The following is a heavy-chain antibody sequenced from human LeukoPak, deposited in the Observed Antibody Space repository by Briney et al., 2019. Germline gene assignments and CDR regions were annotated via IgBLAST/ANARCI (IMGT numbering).Heavy chain of an antibody. J-gene: IGHJ6*02. D-gene: IGHD4-17*01. CDR3: AGSNYGDYMGPYYYGMDV. CDR2: IYHSGST. V-gene: IGHV4-30-2*01. Sequence: SETLSLTCAVSGGSISSGGYSWSWIRQPPGKGLEWIGYIYHSGSTYYNPSLKSRVTISVDRSKNQFSLKLSSVTAADTAVYYSAGSNYGDYMGPYYYGMDVWGQGTTVTVSS. CDR1: GGSISSGGYS.